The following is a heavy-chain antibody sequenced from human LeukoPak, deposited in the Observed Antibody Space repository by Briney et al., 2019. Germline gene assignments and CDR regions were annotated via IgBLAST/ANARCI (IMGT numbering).Heavy chain of an antibody. Sequence: ASVKVSCKASGYTFTSYGITWVRQAPGQGLEWMGWISPYNGNTNYAQKVQGRVTMTTDTSTRTGYMEVRSLRSDDTAVYYCARDPAPDECPDYDYGMDVWAKGPRSPSP. J-gene: IGHJ6*02. CDR2: ISPYNGNT. V-gene: IGHV1-18*01. CDR3: ARDPAPDECPDYDYGMDV. D-gene: IGHD5/OR15-5a*01. CDR1: GYTFTSYG.